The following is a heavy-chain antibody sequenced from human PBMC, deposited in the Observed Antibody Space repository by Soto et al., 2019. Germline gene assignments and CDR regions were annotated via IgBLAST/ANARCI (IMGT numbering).Heavy chain of an antibody. V-gene: IGHV1-18*01. CDR1: GFAFTSYG. J-gene: IGHJ3*02. D-gene: IGHD3-9*01. CDR3: ARCGSYYDILTGPHDAFDM. CDR2: ISAYNGNT. Sequence: GVPVKVSCKASGFAFTSYGISWVRQAPGQGLEWMGWISAYNGNTNYAQKLQGRVTMTTDTSTSTAYMELRSLRSDDTAVYYCARCGSYYDILTGPHDAFDMWGQGTMVTVSS.